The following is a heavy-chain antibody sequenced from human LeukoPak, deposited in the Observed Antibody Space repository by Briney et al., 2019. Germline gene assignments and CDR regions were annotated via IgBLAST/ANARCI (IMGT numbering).Heavy chain of an antibody. CDR1: GFTVSRNY. Sequence: PAGGSLRLSFAASGFTVSRNYMSWVRQAPGKGLERVPVIYSGGSTYYADSVKGRFTISRDNSKNTLYLQMNSLRAEDTAVYYCARDVLWFGGSYYYYYMDVWGKGTTVTVSS. J-gene: IGHJ6*03. CDR3: ARDVLWFGGSYYYYYMDV. D-gene: IGHD3-10*01. V-gene: IGHV3-53*01. CDR2: IYSGGST.